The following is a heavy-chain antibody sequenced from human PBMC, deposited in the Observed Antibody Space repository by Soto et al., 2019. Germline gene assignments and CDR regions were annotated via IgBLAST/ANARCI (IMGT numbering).Heavy chain of an antibody. Sequence: QVQLVQSGAEVKKPGAPVMVSCQASGYTFTSYAMHWVRQAPGQRLEWMGWINAGNGNTKYSQKFQGRVTITRDTSASTAYMELSSLRSEDTAVYYCARGGDDCTTTSCYMIDYWGQGTLVTVSS. D-gene: IGHD2-2*02. CDR3: ARGGDDCTTTSCYMIDY. J-gene: IGHJ4*02. CDR2: INAGNGNT. CDR1: GYTFTSYA. V-gene: IGHV1-3*01.